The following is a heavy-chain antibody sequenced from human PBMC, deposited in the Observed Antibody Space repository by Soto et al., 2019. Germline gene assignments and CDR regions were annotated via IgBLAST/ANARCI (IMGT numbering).Heavy chain of an antibody. CDR1: GGTFSSYA. V-gene: IGHV1-69*01. J-gene: IGHJ5*02. CDR2: IIPTCDTT. D-gene: IGHD6-13*01. CDR3: ARSDSSNWYGRYWFDP. Sequence: QVQLVQSGAEVKQPGSSVRVSCKASGGTFSSYAFSWVRQAPGQGLEWVAGIIPTCDTTIYAQKFKGRFTITTDESTSTAYMELSSLRSEDTAVYYCARSDSSNWYGRYWFDPWGQGTLVTVSS.